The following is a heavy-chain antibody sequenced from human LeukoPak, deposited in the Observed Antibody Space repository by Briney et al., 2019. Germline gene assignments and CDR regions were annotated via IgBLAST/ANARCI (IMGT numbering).Heavy chain of an antibody. J-gene: IGHJ4*02. Sequence: PGGSLRLSCAASGFTFSSYNMNWVRQAPGKGLEWVSSISSSSSYIYYADSVKGRFTISRDNAKNSLYLQMNSLRAEDAAVYYCARDIGIAARPVFGYWGQGTLVTVSS. CDR1: GFTFSSYN. CDR2: ISSSSSYI. CDR3: ARDIGIAARPVFGY. V-gene: IGHV3-21*01. D-gene: IGHD6-6*01.